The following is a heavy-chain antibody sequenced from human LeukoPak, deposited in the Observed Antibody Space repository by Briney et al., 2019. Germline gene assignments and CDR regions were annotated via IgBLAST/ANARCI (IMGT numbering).Heavy chain of an antibody. V-gene: IGHV3-53*01. D-gene: IGHD2-15*01. Sequence: GGSLRLSCAASGFTVSNKYMTWVRQAPGKGLEWVSLIYSDGRTYYADSVKGRCTISRDNAKNSLYLQMNSLRAEDTAVYYCARVYCSGGSCYPYFDYWGQGTLVTVSS. J-gene: IGHJ4*02. CDR3: ARVYCSGGSCYPYFDY. CDR2: IYSDGRT. CDR1: GFTVSNKY.